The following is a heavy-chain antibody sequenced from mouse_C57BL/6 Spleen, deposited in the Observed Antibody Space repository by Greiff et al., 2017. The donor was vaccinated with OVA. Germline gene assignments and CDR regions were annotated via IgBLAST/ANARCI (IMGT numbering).Heavy chain of an antibody. V-gene: IGHV1-52*01. CDR2: IDPSDSET. D-gene: IGHD1-1*01. CDR3: EKGGITTVGRGY. Sequence: QVQLKQPGAELVRPGSSVKLSCKASGYTFTSYWMHWVKQRPIQGLEWIGNIDPSDSETHYNQKFKDKATLTVDKSSSTAYMQHSSLTSEDSAVYCWEKGGITTVGRGYWGQGTTLTVSS. CDR1: GYTFTSYW. J-gene: IGHJ2*01.